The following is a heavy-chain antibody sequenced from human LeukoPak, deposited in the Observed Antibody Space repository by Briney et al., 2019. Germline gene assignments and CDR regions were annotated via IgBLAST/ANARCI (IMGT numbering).Heavy chain of an antibody. J-gene: IGHJ6*03. CDR3: ARQRAARLPYYHYYYMLV. Sequence: PSETLSLTCAVSDGSISGSTHFWGWIRQPPGKGLEWIGSIYYSGSTYYNPSLKSRITTSVDTSNNHFSLRLSSVTAADTAVYYCARQRAARLPYYHYYYMLVWAKETTVTVSS. CDR2: IYYSGST. V-gene: IGHV4-39*01. CDR1: DGSISGSTHF. D-gene: IGHD6-6*01.